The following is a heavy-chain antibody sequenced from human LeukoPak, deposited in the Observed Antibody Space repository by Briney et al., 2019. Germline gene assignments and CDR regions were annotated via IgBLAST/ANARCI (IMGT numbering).Heavy chain of an antibody. D-gene: IGHD5-24*01. CDR2: INAGNGNT. CDR3: ARGMATITRLVY. J-gene: IGHJ4*02. Sequence: ASVKVSCKASGYTFTSYAMHWVRQAPGQRLEWTGWINAGNGNTKYSQKFQGRVTITRDTSASTAYMELSSLRSEDTAVYYCARGMATITRLVYWGQGTLVTVSS. CDR1: GYTFTSYA. V-gene: IGHV1-3*01.